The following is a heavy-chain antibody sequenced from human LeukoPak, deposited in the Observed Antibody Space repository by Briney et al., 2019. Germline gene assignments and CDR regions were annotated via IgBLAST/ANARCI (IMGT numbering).Heavy chain of an antibody. Sequence: GGSLRLSCAASGFTFSSYGMHWVRQAPGKRLEWVAGISYDGSNKYYADSVKGRFTISRDNSKNTLYLQMNSLRAEDTAVYYCARAGIAAAGTAGTFDYWGQGTLVTVSS. CDR3: ARAGIAAAGTAGTFDY. V-gene: IGHV3-30*03. D-gene: IGHD6-13*01. J-gene: IGHJ4*02. CDR2: ISYDGSNK. CDR1: GFTFSSYG.